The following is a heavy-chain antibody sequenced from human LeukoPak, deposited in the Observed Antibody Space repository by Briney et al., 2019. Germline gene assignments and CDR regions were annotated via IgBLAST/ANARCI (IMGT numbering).Heavy chain of an antibody. D-gene: IGHD2-2*01. CDR2: IHTSGST. J-gene: IGHJ3*02. Sequence: SQTLSLTCTVSGGSISSGSYYWSWIRQPAGKGLEWIGRIHTSGSTNYNPSLKSRVTISVDTSKNQFSLKLSSVTAADTAVYYCARQEYQLLDAFDIWGQGTMVTVSS. CDR1: GGSISSGSYY. V-gene: IGHV4-61*02. CDR3: ARQEYQLLDAFDI.